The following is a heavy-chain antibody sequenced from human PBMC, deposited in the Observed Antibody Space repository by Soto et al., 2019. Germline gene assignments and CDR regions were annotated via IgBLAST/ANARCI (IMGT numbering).Heavy chain of an antibody. J-gene: IGHJ4*02. D-gene: IGHD4-17*01. Sequence: QVQLVESGGGVVQPGRSLRLSCAASGFTFSSYGMHWVRQAPGKGLEWVAVISYDGSNKYYADSVKGRFTISRDNSKNTLYLQMNSLRAEDTAVYYYAKPPGTNAHWGQGTLFTVSS. CDR3: AKPPGTNAH. V-gene: IGHV3-30*18. CDR2: ISYDGSNK. CDR1: GFTFSSYG.